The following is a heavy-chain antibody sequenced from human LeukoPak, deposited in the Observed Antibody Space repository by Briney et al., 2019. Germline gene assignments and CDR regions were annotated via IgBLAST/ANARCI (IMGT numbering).Heavy chain of an antibody. CDR3: ARGVDYNLLTAYYLDY. V-gene: IGHV1-69*06. J-gene: IGHJ4*02. D-gene: IGHD3-9*01. CDR1: GDTFNTYA. CDR2: VIPIFDSA. Sequence: SVKVSCKASGDTFNTYAISWVRQAPGQGLEWMGGVIPIFDSANYAQKFQGRITITAHKSTSTAYMELSSLTSDDTAVYYCARGVDYNLLTAYYLDYWGQGTVVTVSS.